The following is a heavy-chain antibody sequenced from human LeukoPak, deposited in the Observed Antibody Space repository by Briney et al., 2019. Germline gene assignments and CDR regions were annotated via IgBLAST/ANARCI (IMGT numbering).Heavy chain of an antibody. V-gene: IGHV7-4-1*02. CDR3: ARGRRNSGSYSDAFDI. CDR2: INTNTGNP. J-gene: IGHJ3*02. Sequence: ASVTVSCKASGYTFTSYAMNWVRQAPGQGLEWMGWINTNTGNPTYAQGFTGRFVFSLDTSVSTAYLQISSLKAEDTAVYYCARGRRNSGSYSDAFDIWGQGTMVTVSS. CDR1: GYTFTSYA. D-gene: IGHD1-26*01.